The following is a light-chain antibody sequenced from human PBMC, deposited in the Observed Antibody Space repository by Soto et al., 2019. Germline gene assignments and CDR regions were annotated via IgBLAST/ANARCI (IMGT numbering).Light chain of an antibody. Sequence: EIVMTQSPATLSVSPGERATLSCRACECVIINLAWYQQKPGQAPRLLIYGASTRATGIPARFSGSGSGTEFTLTISSLQSEDFAVYYCQQYNNWRRTFGQGTKV. V-gene: IGKV3-15*01. J-gene: IGKJ1*01. CDR3: QQYNNWRRT. CDR2: GAS. CDR1: ECVIIN.